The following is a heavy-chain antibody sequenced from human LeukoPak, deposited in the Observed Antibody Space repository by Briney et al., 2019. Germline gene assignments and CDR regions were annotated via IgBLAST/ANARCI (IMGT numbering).Heavy chain of an antibody. CDR3: ARGYDYHRSGYYSFDY. Sequence: PGRSLRLSCAASGFTFSSYGMHWVRQAPGKGLEWVAVIWYDGSNKYYADSAKRRFTITRDNYKNTLYLQMNSPRADDTAVYYCARGYDYHRSGYYSFDYWGEGTLLTVSS. CDR2: IWYDGSNK. V-gene: IGHV3-33*01. J-gene: IGHJ4*02. CDR1: GFTFSSYG. D-gene: IGHD3-22*01.